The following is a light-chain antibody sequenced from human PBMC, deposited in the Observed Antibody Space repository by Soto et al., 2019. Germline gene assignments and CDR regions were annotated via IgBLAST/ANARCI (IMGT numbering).Light chain of an antibody. J-gene: IGLJ1*01. V-gene: IGLV1-44*01. Sequence: QSVLTQPPSASGTPGQRVTISCSGSSSNIGSNTVNWYQQLPGTAPKLLIYNNNQRPSGVPVRFSGSKSGTSASLAISGLQSEDEADYYCAAFDHSLNGLVFGTGTNRTVL. CDR1: SSNIGSNT. CDR2: NNN. CDR3: AAFDHSLNGLV.